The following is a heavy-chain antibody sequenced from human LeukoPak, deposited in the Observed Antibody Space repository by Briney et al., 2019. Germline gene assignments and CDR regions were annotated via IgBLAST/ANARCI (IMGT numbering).Heavy chain of an antibody. D-gene: IGHD1-1*01. J-gene: IGHJ4*02. CDR3: AKDRTWNAASYYFDD. Sequence: PGGSLRLSCAASGFTFSNYAMSWVRQAPGKGLEWVSAISGSGGSTYYADSVKGRFTISRDNSKNTLYLQMNSLRAEDTAVYYCAKDRTWNAASYYFDDWGQGTLVTVSS. V-gene: IGHV3-23*01. CDR1: GFTFSNYA. CDR2: ISGSGGST.